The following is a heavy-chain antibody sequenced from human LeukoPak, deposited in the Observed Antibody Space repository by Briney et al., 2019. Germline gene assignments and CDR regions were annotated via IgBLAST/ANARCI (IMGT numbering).Heavy chain of an antibody. V-gene: IGHV1-18*01. D-gene: IGHD1-26*01. Sequence: GASVKVSCKASGYTFTTYGISWVRQAPGQGLEWMGWISAYNGNTNYAQNFQGRVTMTTDTSTSTAYMELRSLRSDDTAVYFCARGVLGATTYFQQWGQGTLVTVS. CDR1: GYTFTTYG. CDR3: ARGVLGATTYFQQ. J-gene: IGHJ1*01. CDR2: ISAYNGNT.